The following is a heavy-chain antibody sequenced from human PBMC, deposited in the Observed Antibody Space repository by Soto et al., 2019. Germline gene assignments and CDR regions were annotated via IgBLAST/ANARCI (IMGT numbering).Heavy chain of an antibody. CDR3: ARSVEWLASFDY. CDR1: GYTFTSYD. V-gene: IGHV1-8*01. CDR2: MNPNSGNT. Sequence: QVQLVQSGAEVKKPGASVKVSCKASGYTFTSYDINWVRQATGQGLEWMGWMNPNSGNTGYAHKFQGRVTMTRNTSISTAYMELSSLRSDDTAVYYCARSVEWLASFDYWGQGTLATVSS. D-gene: IGHD6-19*01. J-gene: IGHJ4*02.